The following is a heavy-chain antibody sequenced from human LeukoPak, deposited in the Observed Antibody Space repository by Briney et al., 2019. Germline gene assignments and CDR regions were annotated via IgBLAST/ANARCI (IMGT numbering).Heavy chain of an antibody. V-gene: IGHV3-48*03. Sequence: PGGSLRLSCAASGFTFSSYEMNWVRQAPGKGLEWVSYISSSGSTIYYADSVKGRFTISRDNAKNSLYLQMSSLITDDTGVYYCTTALNFDILTGLYQPIAAFDVWGQGTLVTVSS. CDR2: ISSSGSTI. J-gene: IGHJ3*01. CDR1: GFTFSSYE. CDR3: TTALNFDILTGLYQPIAAFDV. D-gene: IGHD3-9*01.